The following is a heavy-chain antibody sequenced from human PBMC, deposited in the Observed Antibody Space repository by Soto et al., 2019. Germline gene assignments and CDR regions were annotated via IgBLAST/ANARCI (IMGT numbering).Heavy chain of an antibody. J-gene: IGHJ5*02. D-gene: IGHD6-19*01. CDR1: GFSLSTSGVG. CDR3: AHRAEALAGTDWFDP. CDR2: IYWNDDK. V-gene: IGHV2-5*01. Sequence: GSGPTLVNPTQTLTLTCSFSGFSLSTSGVGVGWIRQPPGKALEWLALIYWNDDKRYSPSLKSRLTITKDTSKNQVVLIMTNMDPVDTATYYCAHRAEALAGTDWFDPWGQGNLVTVSS.